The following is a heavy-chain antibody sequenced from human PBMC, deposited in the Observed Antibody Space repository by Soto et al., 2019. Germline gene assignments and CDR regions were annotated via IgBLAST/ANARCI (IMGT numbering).Heavy chain of an antibody. V-gene: IGHV3-23*01. D-gene: IGHD4-17*01. CDR2: ISASGDNT. Sequence: GGSLRLSCAASEFTFSDYAMSWVRQAPGKGLEWVSGISASGDNTYSADSVKGRFTISRDNSKNTLYLQMNSLRAEDTAVYYCAKGTFYGNHLFDFWGQGTLVTVSS. CDR1: EFTFSDYA. J-gene: IGHJ4*02. CDR3: AKGTFYGNHLFDF.